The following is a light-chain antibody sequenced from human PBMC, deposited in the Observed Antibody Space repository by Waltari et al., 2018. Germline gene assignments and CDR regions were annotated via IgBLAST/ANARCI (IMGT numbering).Light chain of an antibody. Sequence: HSALAQPASVSGSPGQSITISCTGTSSDVGGYNYVSWYQQHPGKAPRLTIYDVNNPPSGVSHRFSGSKSGNTASLTISGLQAEDEADYYCSSFTRTNSWVFGGGTKLTVL. CDR2: DVN. V-gene: IGLV2-14*03. CDR1: SSDVGGYNY. CDR3: SSFTRTNSWV. J-gene: IGLJ3*02.